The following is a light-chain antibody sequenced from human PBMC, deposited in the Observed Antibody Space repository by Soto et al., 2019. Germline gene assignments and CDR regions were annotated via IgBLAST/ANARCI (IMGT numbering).Light chain of an antibody. J-gene: IGKJ3*01. V-gene: IGKV1-27*01. Sequence: DIQMTQSPSSLSASVGDRVTITCRASQGISNYVAWYQQKPGKPPKLLIYAASTLQSGVPSRFSGSRSVTDFTLTINSLQPEDVATYSCQKYSSVPVFGPGTKVDIK. CDR3: QKYSSVPV. CDR2: AAS. CDR1: QGISNY.